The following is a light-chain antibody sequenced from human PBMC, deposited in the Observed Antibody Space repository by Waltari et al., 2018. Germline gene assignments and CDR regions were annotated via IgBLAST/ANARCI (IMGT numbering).Light chain of an antibody. CDR3: QHFYSYPSG. CDR1: QAISRS. V-gene: IGKV1-13*02. Sequence: AIQLTQSPSSLSASVGDRVTMTCRASQAISRSVAWFQQKPGKVPKLLFFEASDLEDGVPWRFSGSGGGTRFTLTISSLQPEDFATYYCQHFYSYPSGFGQGTRLEIK. J-gene: IGKJ5*01. CDR2: EAS.